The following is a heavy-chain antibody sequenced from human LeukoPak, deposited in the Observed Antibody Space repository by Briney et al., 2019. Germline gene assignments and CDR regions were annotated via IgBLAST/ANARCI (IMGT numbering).Heavy chain of an antibody. V-gene: IGHV4-59*01. J-gene: IGHJ6*03. CDR2: IYYSGST. D-gene: IGHD2-15*01. Sequence: SETLSLTCAVSGGSISSYYWSWIRQPPGKGLEWIGYIYYSGSTNYNPSLKSRVTISVDTSKNQFSLKLSSVTAADTAVYYCASGRYCSGGSCSAYYYYYYMDVWGKGTTVTISS. CDR1: GGSISSYY. CDR3: ASGRYCSGGSCSAYYYYYYMDV.